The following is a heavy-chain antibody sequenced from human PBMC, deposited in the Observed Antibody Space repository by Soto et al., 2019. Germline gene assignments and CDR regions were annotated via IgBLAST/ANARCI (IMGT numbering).Heavy chain of an antibody. CDR3: ARGHPAFYGDYVSGFDY. CDR1: GFTFSSYD. V-gene: IGHV3-13*01. CDR2: IGTAGDT. D-gene: IGHD4-17*01. Sequence: GGSLRLSCAASGFTFSSYDMHWVRQATGKGLEWVSAIGTAGDTYYPGSVKGRFTISRENAKNSLYLQMNSLRAGDTAVYYCARGHPAFYGDYVSGFDYWGQGTLVTVSS. J-gene: IGHJ4*02.